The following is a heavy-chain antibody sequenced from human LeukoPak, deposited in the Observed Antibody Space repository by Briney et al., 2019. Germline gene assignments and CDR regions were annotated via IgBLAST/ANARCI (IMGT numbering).Heavy chain of an antibody. D-gene: IGHD5-12*01. Sequence: SGPTLVNPTQTLTLTCTFSGFSLSTSGMCVSWVRQPPGKALEGLALIDWDDDKYYSTSLKTRLTISKGTSKNQVVLTMTNMDPVDTATYYCARIAQYSGYDVFDYWGQGTLVTVSS. CDR3: ARIAQYSGYDVFDY. V-gene: IGHV2-70*20. J-gene: IGHJ4*02. CDR2: IDWDDDK. CDR1: GFSLSTSGMC.